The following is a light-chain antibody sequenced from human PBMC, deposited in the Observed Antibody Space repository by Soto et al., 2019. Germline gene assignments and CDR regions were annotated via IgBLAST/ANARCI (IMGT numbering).Light chain of an antibody. CDR1: SGDVGAYKY. CDR2: DVI. V-gene: IGLV2-14*01. Sequence: QCALTQPASVSGAPGQSITISCTGTSGDVGAYKYVSWYQQHPGKAPKLMIYDVINRPSGVSNRFSGSKSGNTASLTISGLQAEDEADYYCSSYTSSSTLVVFGGGTKLTAL. J-gene: IGLJ2*01. CDR3: SSYTSSSTLVV.